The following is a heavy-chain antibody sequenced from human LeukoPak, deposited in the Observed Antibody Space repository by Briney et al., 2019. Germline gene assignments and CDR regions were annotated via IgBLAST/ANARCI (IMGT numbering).Heavy chain of an antibody. J-gene: IGHJ3*02. CDR2: IYYSGST. CDR1: GGSISSSSYY. D-gene: IGHD6-6*01. CDR3: ARELLAARLNQGGRAGDAFDI. Sequence: PSETLSLTCIVSGGSISSSSYYWGWIRQPPGKGLEWIGSIYYSGSTYYNPSLKSRVTISVDTSKNQFSLKLSSVTAADTAVYYCARELLAARLNQGGRAGDAFDIWGQGTMVTVSS. V-gene: IGHV4-39*07.